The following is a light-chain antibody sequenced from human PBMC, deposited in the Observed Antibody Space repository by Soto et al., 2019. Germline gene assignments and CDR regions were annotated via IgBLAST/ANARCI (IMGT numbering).Light chain of an antibody. Sequence: QSALTQPASVSGSPGQSITISCTGISSDVGGYNYVSWYQQHPGKAPKLMIYDVTNRPSGGSNRFSGSKSGSTASLTISGLHTEDEADYYCSSYGGSSSFVLFGGGTKLTVL. CDR2: DVT. CDR1: SSDVGGYNY. V-gene: IGLV2-14*03. CDR3: SSYGGSSSFVL. J-gene: IGLJ2*01.